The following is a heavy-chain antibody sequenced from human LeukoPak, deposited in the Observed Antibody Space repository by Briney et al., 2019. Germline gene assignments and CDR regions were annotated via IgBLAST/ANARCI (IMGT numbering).Heavy chain of an antibody. V-gene: IGHV3-21*01. Sequence: GGSLRLSCAASGFTFSSYSMNWVRQAPGKGLEWVSSISSSSSYIYYADSVKGRFTISRDNAKNSLYLQMNSLRAEDTAVYYCATPSPYSSSWYLDFDYWGQGTLVTVSS. D-gene: IGHD6-13*01. CDR1: GFTFSSYS. CDR2: ISSSSSYI. CDR3: ATPSPYSSSWYLDFDY. J-gene: IGHJ4*02.